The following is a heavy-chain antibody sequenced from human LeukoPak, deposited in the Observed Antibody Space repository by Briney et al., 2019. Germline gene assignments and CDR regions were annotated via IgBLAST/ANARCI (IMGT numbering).Heavy chain of an antibody. J-gene: IGHJ4*02. CDR3: ARLKTDYFDY. CDR2: IYSGGST. Sequence: AGGSLRLSCAASGFTFSSYWMSWVRQAPGKGLEWVSVIYSGGSTYYADSVKGRFTISRDNSKNTLYLQMNSLRAEDTAVYYCARLKTDYFDYWGQGTLVTVSS. CDR1: GFTFSSYW. V-gene: IGHV3-53*01.